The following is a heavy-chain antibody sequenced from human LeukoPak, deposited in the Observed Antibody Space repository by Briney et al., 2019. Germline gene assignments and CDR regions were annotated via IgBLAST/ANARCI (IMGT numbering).Heavy chain of an antibody. CDR1: GFTFSDYY. J-gene: IGHJ4*02. CDR2: ISSSGSTI. D-gene: IGHD3-3*01. CDR3: AKGPQRITIFGVVMDLSF. Sequence: PGGSLRLSCAASGFTFSDYYMSWIRQAPGKGLEWVSYISSSGSTIYYADSVKGRFTISRDNAKNSLYLQMNSLRAEDTAVYYCAKGPQRITIFGVVMDLSFWGQGTLVTVSS. V-gene: IGHV3-11*01.